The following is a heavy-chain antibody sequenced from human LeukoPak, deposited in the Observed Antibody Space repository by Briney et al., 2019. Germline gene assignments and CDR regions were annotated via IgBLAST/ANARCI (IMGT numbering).Heavy chain of an antibody. J-gene: IGHJ4*02. V-gene: IGHV4-4*09. Sequence: PSETLSLTCTVSGGSISSYYWSWIRQPPGKGLEWIGYIYTSGSTNYNPSLKSRVTISVDTSKNQLSLKLSSVTAADTAVYYCARKILDGYNQYFDYWGQGPLVSVSS. CDR3: ARKILDGYNQYFDY. CDR1: GGSISSYY. D-gene: IGHD5-24*01. CDR2: IYTSGST.